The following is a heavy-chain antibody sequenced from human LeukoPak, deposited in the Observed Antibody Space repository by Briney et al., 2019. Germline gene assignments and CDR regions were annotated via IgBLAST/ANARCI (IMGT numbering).Heavy chain of an antibody. J-gene: IGHJ4*02. V-gene: IGHV3-21*01. D-gene: IGHD4-17*01. Sequence: GGSLRLSCAASGFTFSSYAMSWVRQAPGKGLEWVSAISGSGSYISYADSVKGRFTISRDNAKNSLYLQMSSLRAEDTAVYYCAREVDYVFDFRGQGTLVTVSS. CDR1: GFTFSSYA. CDR3: AREVDYVFDF. CDR2: ISGSGSYI.